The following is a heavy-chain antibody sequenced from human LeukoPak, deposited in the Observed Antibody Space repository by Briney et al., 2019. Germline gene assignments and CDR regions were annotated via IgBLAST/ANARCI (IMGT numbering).Heavy chain of an antibody. D-gene: IGHD6-19*01. V-gene: IGHV3-7*01. CDR2: IKQDGSEK. CDR3: ARERIAVVVPYNWFDP. J-gene: IGHJ5*02. Sequence: PGGSLRLSCAASGFTFSSYWMSWVRQAPGKGLEWVANIKQDGSEKYYVDSVKGRFTIPRDNAKNSLYLQMNSLRAEDTAVYYCARERIAVVVPYNWFDPWGQGTLVTVSS. CDR1: GFTFSSYW.